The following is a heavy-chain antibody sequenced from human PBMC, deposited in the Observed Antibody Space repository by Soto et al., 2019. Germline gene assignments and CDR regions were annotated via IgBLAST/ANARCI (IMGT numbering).Heavy chain of an antibody. V-gene: IGHV3-11*06. CDR1: GFTFSDYY. D-gene: IGHD3-3*01. CDR3: ARDGGGDFWSGYYPSYYYYYYGMDV. CDR2: ISSSSSYT. J-gene: IGHJ6*02. Sequence: GGSLRLSCAASGFTFSDYYMSWIRQAPGKGLEWVSYISSSSSYTNYADSVKGRFTISRDNAKNSLYLQMNSLRAEDTAVYYCARDGGGDFWSGYYPSYYYYYYGMDVWGQGTTVTV.